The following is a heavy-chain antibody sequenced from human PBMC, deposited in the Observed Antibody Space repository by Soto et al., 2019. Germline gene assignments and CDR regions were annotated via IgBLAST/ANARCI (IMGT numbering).Heavy chain of an antibody. J-gene: IGHJ5*02. CDR2: IYATGTT. V-gene: IGHV4-4*07. CDR1: GASISGFY. D-gene: IGHD1-1*01. CDR3: VTDGTTPLRDWFDP. Sequence: SETLSLTCTVSGASISGFYWSWIRKSAGKGLEWIGRIYATGTTDYNPSLKSRVMMSVDTSKKQFSLKLRSVTAAATAVYSCVTDGTTPLRDWFDPWGQGISVTVSS.